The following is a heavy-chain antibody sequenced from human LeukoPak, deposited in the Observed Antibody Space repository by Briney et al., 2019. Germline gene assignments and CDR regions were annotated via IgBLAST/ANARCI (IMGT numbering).Heavy chain of an antibody. J-gene: IGHJ6*02. CDR3: ARDGAYCGGDCYPNYYYYYGMDV. V-gene: IGHV1-18*01. D-gene: IGHD2-21*02. Sequence: ASVKVSCKASGYTFTSYGISWVRQAPGQGLEWMGWIGAYNGNTNYAQKLQGRVTMTTDTSTSTAYMELRSLRSDDTAVYYCARDGAYCGGDCYPNYYYYYGMDVWGQGTTVTVSS. CDR2: IGAYNGNT. CDR1: GYTFTSYG.